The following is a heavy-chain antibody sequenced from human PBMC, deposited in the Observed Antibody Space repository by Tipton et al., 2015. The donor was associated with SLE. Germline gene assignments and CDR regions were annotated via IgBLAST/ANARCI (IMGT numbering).Heavy chain of an antibody. CDR1: GYTFTSYD. CDR3: ARGSRYLDPIPDY. Sequence: QLVQSGAEVKKPGASVKVSCKASGYTFTSYDINWVRQATGQGLEWMGWMNPNRGNTGYAQKFQGRVTMTRNTSVSTAYMELSSLRSEDTAVYYCARGSRYLDPIPDYWGQRTLVTVSS. D-gene: IGHD3-9*01. CDR2: MNPNRGNT. V-gene: IGHV1-8*02. J-gene: IGHJ4*02.